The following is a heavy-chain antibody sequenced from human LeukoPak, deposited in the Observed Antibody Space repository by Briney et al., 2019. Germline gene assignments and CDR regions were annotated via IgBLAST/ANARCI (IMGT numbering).Heavy chain of an antibody. Sequence: GGSLRLSCAVSGFTFNSYSMNWVRQAPGKGLVWVSGIDSDGSRATYADSVKGRFTISRDNAKNTLYLQMNSLRAEDAAVYFCARGGDCTGGTCYSDFDYWGQGTLVTVSS. CDR1: GFTFNSYS. CDR3: ARGGDCTGGTCYSDFDY. V-gene: IGHV3-74*01. J-gene: IGHJ4*02. CDR2: IDSDGSRA. D-gene: IGHD2-15*01.